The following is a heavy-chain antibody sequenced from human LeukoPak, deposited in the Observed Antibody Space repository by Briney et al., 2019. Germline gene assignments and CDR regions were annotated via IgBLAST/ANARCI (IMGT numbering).Heavy chain of an antibody. D-gene: IGHD3-9*01. CDR1: GGSFSGYY. CDR3: ARVLSWGTSPDY. Sequence: PSETLSLTCAVYGGSFSGYYWSWIRQPPGKGLEWIGEINHSGSTNYNPSLKSQVTISVDTSKNQFSLKLSSVTAADTALYYCARVLSWGTSPDYWGQGTLVTVSS. J-gene: IGHJ4*02. V-gene: IGHV4-34*01. CDR2: INHSGST.